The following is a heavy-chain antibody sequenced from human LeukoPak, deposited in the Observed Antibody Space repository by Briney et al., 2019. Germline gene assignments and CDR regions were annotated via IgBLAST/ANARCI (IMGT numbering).Heavy chain of an antibody. J-gene: IGHJ5*02. CDR3: ARAQQWLVNWFDP. Sequence: SETLSLTCTVSGGSISSYYWSWIRQPPGKGLEWIGYIYYSGSTNYNPSLKSRVTISVDTSKNQFSLKLSSVTATDTAVYYCARAQQWLVNWFDPWGQGTLVTVSS. D-gene: IGHD6-19*01. CDR1: GGSISSYY. CDR2: IYYSGST. V-gene: IGHV4-59*01.